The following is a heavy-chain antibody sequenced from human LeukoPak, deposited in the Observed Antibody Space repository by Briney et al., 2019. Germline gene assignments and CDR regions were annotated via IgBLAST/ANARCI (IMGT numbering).Heavy chain of an antibody. CDR2: INQGGSEK. D-gene: IGHD6-19*01. J-gene: IGHJ4*02. V-gene: IGHV3-7*01. CDR1: GFTFSRYW. Sequence: GGSLRLSCAASGFTFSRYWMSWVRQAPGKGLEWVATINQGGSEKSYVDSVKGRFTISRDNAMNSLFLELNSLRAEDTAVYYCATIGWTSTSGWSFGYWGQGTLVTVSS. CDR3: ATIGWTSTSGWSFGY.